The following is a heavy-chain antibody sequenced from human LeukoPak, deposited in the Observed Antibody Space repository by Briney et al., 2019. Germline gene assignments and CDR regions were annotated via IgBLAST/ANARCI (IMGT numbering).Heavy chain of an antibody. CDR1: GYTFTSYG. CDR3: ARDPSPYSSSWYGGYYYYYYMDV. CDR2: ISAYNGNT. Sequence: APVKVSCKASGYTFTSYGISWVRQAPGQGLEWMGWISAYNGNTNYAQKLQGRVTMTTDTSTSTAYMELRSLRSDDTAVYYCARDPSPYSSSWYGGYYYYYYMDVWGKGTTVTVSS. D-gene: IGHD6-13*01. J-gene: IGHJ6*03. V-gene: IGHV1-18*01.